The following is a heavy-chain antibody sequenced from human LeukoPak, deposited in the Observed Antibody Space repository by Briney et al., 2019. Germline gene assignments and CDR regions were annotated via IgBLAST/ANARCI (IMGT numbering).Heavy chain of an antibody. V-gene: IGHV1-2*02. J-gene: IGHJ4*02. D-gene: IGHD3-9*01. Sequence: GASVKVSCKASGYTFTGYYMHWVRQAPGQGLEWMGWINPNSGTTNYAQKFQGRVTMTRDTSISTAYMELSRLRSDDTAVYYCARAQILRYLDWSTYYFDYWGQGTLVTVSS. CDR2: INPNSGTT. CDR3: ARAQILRYLDWSTYYFDY. CDR1: GYTFTGYY.